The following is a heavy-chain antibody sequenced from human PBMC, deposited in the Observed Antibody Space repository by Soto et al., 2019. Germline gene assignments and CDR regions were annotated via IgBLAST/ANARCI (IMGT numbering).Heavy chain of an antibody. Sequence: QVQLLQSGAEVTKPGASVKVSCKASGYTFTNYFIHWVRQATGQGLESLGWINLKTGGTVSAQSFVGRVTMTSDTPRSTPYMERSSRRIHDSAIYFCARGTLAVTAPADLFDYSLGVWGQGTTVTVST. D-gene: IGHD2-21*02. V-gene: IGHV1-2*02. CDR3: ARGTLAVTAPADLFDYSLGV. CDR1: GYTFTNYF. J-gene: IGHJ6*01. CDR2: INLKTGGT.